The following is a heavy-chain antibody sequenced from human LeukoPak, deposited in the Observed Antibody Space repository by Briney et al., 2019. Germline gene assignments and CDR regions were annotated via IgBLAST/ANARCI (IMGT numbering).Heavy chain of an antibody. V-gene: IGHV4-39*01. CDR1: GGSISRGGYY. CDR2: IYYSGST. Sequence: SETLSLTCTVSGGSISRGGYYWGWIRQPPGKGLEWIGSIYYSGSTYYNPPLKSRVTISVDTSKNQFSLKLSSVTAADTAVYYCARQYSSSWYRGAWDYWGQGTLVTVSS. J-gene: IGHJ4*02. CDR3: ARQYSSSWYRGAWDY. D-gene: IGHD6-13*01.